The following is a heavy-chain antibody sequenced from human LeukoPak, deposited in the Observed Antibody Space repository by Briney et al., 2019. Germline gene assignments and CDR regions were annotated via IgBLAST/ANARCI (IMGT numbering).Heavy chain of an antibody. CDR3: AKHSSGWPLTVDY. J-gene: IGHJ4*02. CDR1: GFTFYNFA. D-gene: IGHD6-19*01. CDR2: ISGSGGST. V-gene: IGHV3-23*01. Sequence: PGGSLRLSCATSGFTFYNFAMSWVRQAPGKGLEWVSAISGSGGSTYYADSVKGRFTISRDNSKNTLYLQMNSLRAEDTAVYYCAKHSSGWPLTVDYWGQGTLVIVSS.